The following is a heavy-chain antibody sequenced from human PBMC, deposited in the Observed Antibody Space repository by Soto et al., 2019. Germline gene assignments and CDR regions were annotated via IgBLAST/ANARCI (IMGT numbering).Heavy chain of an antibody. Sequence: TSETLSLTCTVSGGSISSYYWSWIRQPPGKGLEWIGSIYYSGSTNYNPSLKSRVTISVDTSKNQFSLKLSSVTAADTAVYYCARWLRPYYFDYWGQGTLVTVS. CDR3: ARWLRPYYFDY. V-gene: IGHV4-59*01. J-gene: IGHJ4*02. CDR1: GGSISSYY. CDR2: IYYSGST. D-gene: IGHD5-12*01.